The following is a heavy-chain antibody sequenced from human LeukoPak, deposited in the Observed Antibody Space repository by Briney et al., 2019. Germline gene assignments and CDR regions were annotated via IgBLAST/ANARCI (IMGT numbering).Heavy chain of an antibody. CDR3: ARDLGPRGTVTTPDY. CDR2: INPNSGGT. V-gene: IGHV1-2*02. D-gene: IGHD4-17*01. J-gene: IGHJ4*02. Sequence: GSVTVSCTASGYTFTGYYMHWVRQAPGQGVEWMGWINPNSGGTNYAQKFQGRVTMTRDTSISTAYMELSRLRSDDTAVYYCARDLGPRGTVTTPDYWGQGTLVTVSS. CDR1: GYTFTGYY.